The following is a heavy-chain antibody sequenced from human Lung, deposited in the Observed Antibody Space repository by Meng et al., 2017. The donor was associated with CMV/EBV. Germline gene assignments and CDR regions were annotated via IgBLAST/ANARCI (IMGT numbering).Heavy chain of an antibody. J-gene: IGHJ4*02. CDR1: AFTVSSNY. CDR3: ARMPKWLGAHFDY. V-gene: IGHV3-53*01. Sequence: GEXXKISCAASAFTVSSNYMSWVRQAPGKGLEWVSVIYSGGITYYAGSVKGRFTIPRDNSKNTLYLQMNSLRAEDTAVYYCARMPKWLGAHFDYWGQGKLVNGAS. CDR2: IYSGGIT. D-gene: IGHD6-19*01.